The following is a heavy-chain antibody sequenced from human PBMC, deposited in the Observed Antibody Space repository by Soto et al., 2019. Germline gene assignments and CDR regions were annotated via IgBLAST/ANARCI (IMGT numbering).Heavy chain of an antibody. CDR2: TSKDGGRE. J-gene: IGHJ6*02. CDR3: ARDVGFGDLSPRTSYYSGIDV. D-gene: IGHD3-10*01. V-gene: IGHV3-30*04. Sequence: QVQLVESGGGVVQPGRSLRLSCASSGFTLSSYSLHWVRQPPGKGLEWVALTSKDGGREYYAESVRGRFTISRDHSKSTLYLEMNSLRTEDTALYFCARDVGFGDLSPRTSYYSGIDVWGRGTTVTVSS. CDR1: GFTLSSYS.